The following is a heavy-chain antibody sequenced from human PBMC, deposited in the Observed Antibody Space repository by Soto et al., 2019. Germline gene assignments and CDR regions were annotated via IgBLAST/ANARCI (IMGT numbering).Heavy chain of an antibody. CDR1: GFTFSSYA. CDR2: ISGSGGST. V-gene: IGHV3-23*01. D-gene: IGHD3-9*01. Sequence: GGSLRLSCAASGFTFSSYAMSWVRQAPGKGLEWVSAISGSGGSTYYADSVKGRFTISRENSKNTLYLQMNSLRAEDTAVYYCAKDDYDNLTGYYPSYFDYRGQGTLVTVTT. CDR3: AKDDYDNLTGYYPSYFDY. J-gene: IGHJ4*02.